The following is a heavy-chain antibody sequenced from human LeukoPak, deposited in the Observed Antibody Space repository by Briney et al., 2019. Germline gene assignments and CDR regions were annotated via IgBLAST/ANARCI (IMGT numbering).Heavy chain of an antibody. V-gene: IGHV5-51*01. Sequence: GESLKISCKGSGYSFTNYWIGWVRRMPGKGLEWMGIIYPGDSDSTYSPSFQGQVTISADKSISTAYLQWSSLKASDTAMYYCARQAPIYSSHYIDYWGQGTLVTVSS. D-gene: IGHD6-13*01. CDR3: ARQAPIYSSHYIDY. J-gene: IGHJ4*02. CDR1: GYSFTNYW. CDR2: IYPGDSDS.